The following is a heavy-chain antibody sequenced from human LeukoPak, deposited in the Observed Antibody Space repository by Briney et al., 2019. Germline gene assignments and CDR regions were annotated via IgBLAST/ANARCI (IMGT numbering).Heavy chain of an antibody. J-gene: IGHJ4*02. V-gene: IGHV3-13*01. D-gene: IGHD4-23*01. CDR2: IGTAGDT. Sequence: GGSLGLSCAASGFTFSSYDMHWVRQATGKGLEWVSAIGTAGDTYYAGSVKGRFTISRENAKNSLYLQMNRLRAGDTAVYYCARVKDGGLGFDYWGQGTLVTVSS. CDR1: GFTFSSYD. CDR3: ARVKDGGLGFDY.